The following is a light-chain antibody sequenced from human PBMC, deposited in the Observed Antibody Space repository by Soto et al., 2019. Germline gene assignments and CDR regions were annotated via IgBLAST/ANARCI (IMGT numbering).Light chain of an antibody. CDR2: AAS. CDR1: QAIDTY. CDR3: QQLNSFPFI. Sequence: DIQLTQSPSFLSASVGDRVTITCRASQAIDTYLAWYQQKPVKAPKLLIYAASLLQSGVPSRFSGSGSGTEFTLTINSLQPEDFASYYCQQLNSFPFIFGQGTRLEIK. V-gene: IGKV1-9*01. J-gene: IGKJ5*01.